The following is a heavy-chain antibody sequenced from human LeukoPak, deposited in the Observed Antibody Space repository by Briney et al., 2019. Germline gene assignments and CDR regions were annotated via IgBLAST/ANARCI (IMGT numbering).Heavy chain of an antibody. CDR1: GGSFSGYY. CDR3: ARGRKERVLRQRLYDY. CDR2: INHSGST. J-gene: IGHJ4*02. Sequence: SETLSLTCAVYGGSFSGYYWSWIRQPPGKGLEWIGEINHSGSTNYNPSLKSRVTISVDTSKNQFSLKLSSVTAADTAVYYCARGRKERVLRQRLYDYWGQGTLVTVSS. V-gene: IGHV4-34*01. D-gene: IGHD6-25*01.